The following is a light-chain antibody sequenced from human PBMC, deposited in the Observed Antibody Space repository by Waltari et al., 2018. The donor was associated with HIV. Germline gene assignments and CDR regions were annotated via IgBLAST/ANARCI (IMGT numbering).Light chain of an antibody. CDR1: SSNIGAGYD. CDR2: AND. V-gene: IGLV1-40*01. CDR3: QSYASALSGSV. Sequence: QSVLTQPPSVSGAPGQRVTISCTGSSSNIGAGYDVHWYQQLPGTAPKLVIYANDHRPSGVPDRFSGSTSGTSASLSITVLQAEDDADYYCQSYASALSGSVFGGGTKLTVL. J-gene: IGLJ2*01.